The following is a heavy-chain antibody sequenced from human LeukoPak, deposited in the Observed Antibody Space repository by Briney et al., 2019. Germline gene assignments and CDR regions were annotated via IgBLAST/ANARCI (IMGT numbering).Heavy chain of an antibody. J-gene: IGHJ4*02. CDR3: ARGCGGSCYGAFDS. V-gene: IGHV4-59*01. Sequence: SETLSLTCTLSGGSISSYYWSWIRQPPGKGLEWIGYIYYSGTTYYSPSLKSRVTISVDTSKNQFSLRLNSVTAADTAVYYCARGCGGSCYGAFDSWGPGTLVTVSS. D-gene: IGHD2-15*01. CDR1: GGSISSYY. CDR2: IYYSGTT.